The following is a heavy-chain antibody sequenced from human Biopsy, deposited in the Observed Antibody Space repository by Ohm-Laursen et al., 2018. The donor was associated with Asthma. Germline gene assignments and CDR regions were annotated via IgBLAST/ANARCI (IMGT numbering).Heavy chain of an antibody. CDR1: GFTVSSNG. CDR2: IYSGGGT. CDR3: ARAYGGSFFSGAFDI. J-gene: IGHJ3*02. D-gene: IGHD4-23*01. Sequence: GSLRLSCTASGFTVSSNGMSWVRQPPGKGLEWVSVIYSGGGTYYADSVQGRVTISRDNSKNTLSLQTNSLRAEDTAVYYCARAYGGSFFSGAFDIWGQGTMVTVSS. V-gene: IGHV3-53*01.